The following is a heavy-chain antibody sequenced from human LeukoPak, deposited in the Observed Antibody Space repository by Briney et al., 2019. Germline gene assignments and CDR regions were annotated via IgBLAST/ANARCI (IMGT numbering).Heavy chain of an antibody. CDR2: INHSGST. Sequence: SETLSLTCAVYGGSFSGYYWSWIRQPPGKGLEWIGEINHSGSTNYKLSLKSRVTISVDTSKNQFSLKLSSVTAADTAVYYCARADYSNYTRYWGQGTLVTVSS. D-gene: IGHD4-11*01. V-gene: IGHV4-34*01. CDR3: ARADYSNYTRY. CDR1: GGSFSGYY. J-gene: IGHJ4*02.